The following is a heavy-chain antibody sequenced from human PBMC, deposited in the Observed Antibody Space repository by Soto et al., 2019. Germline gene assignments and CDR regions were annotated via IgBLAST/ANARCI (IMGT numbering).Heavy chain of an antibody. CDR2: ISSSGSTI. V-gene: IGHV3-11*01. CDR1: GFTFSDYY. D-gene: IGHD6-19*01. CDR3: ASLAVAGTSDAFDI. J-gene: IGHJ3*02. Sequence: QVQLVESGGGLVKPGGSLRLSCAASGFTFSDYYMSWIRQAPGKGLEWVSYISSSGSTIYYADSVKGRFTISRDNAKNSLYLQMNSLRAADTAVYYCASLAVAGTSDAFDIWGQGTMVTVSS.